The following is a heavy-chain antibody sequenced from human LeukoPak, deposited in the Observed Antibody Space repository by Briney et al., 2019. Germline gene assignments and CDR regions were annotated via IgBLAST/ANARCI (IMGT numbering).Heavy chain of an antibody. V-gene: IGHV3-7*01. J-gene: IGHJ4*02. CDR2: MRRDGNEI. CDR3: AKLNYDSSGFKGRHFDY. CDR1: GFTFSTYW. Sequence: GGSLRLSCSASGFTFSTYWMSWVRQAPGKGLEWVANMRRDGNEIYYLDSVRGRFTISGDNAKNSLYLQMNSLRAEDTAVYYCAKLNYDSSGFKGRHFDYWGQGTLVTVSS. D-gene: IGHD3-22*01.